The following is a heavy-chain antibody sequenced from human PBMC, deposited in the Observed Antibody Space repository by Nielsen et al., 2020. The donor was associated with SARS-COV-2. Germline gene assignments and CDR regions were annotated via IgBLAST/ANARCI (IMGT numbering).Heavy chain of an antibody. D-gene: IGHD1-1*01. CDR3: ARARGYKKGCYYYYMDV. V-gene: IGHV4-59*01. CDR1: GGSISSYY. J-gene: IGHJ6*03. CDR2: IYYSGST. Sequence: SETLSLTCTVSGGSISSYYWSWIRQPPGKGLEWIGYIYYSGSTNYNPSLKSQVTISVDTSKNQFSLKLSSVTAADTAVYYCARARGYKKGCYYYYMDVWGKGTTVTVSS.